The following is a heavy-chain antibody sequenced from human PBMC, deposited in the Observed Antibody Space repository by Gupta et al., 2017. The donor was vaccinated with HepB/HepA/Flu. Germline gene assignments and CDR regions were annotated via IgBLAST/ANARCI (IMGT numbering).Heavy chain of an antibody. CDR1: GYTFTSYG. Sequence: QLQLAQSGGDVKNPGASGTLSCKASGYTFTSYGFTWGRQAPGQGLEWIGWISAYNGKTDYAQKFQGRVTMTTETSKSTAYMELRSLRSDDTAVYYCGRWGPMYYYMDVWGKGTTVSVSS. CDR2: ISAYNGKT. V-gene: IGHV1-18*01. D-gene: IGHD2-2*01. CDR3: GRWGPMYYYMDV. J-gene: IGHJ6*03.